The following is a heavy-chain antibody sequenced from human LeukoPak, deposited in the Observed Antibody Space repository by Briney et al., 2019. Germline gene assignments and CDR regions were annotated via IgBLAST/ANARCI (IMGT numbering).Heavy chain of an antibody. CDR3: VRVRTGTSCYDY. CDR1: GGSISSSDSH. CDR2: ISYRGST. V-gene: IGHV4-30-4*01. D-gene: IGHD2-2*01. Sequence: SETLSLTCTVSGGSISSSDSHWSWIRQSPGKGLEWIGYISYRGSTSYNPSLRSRLTISIDTSQNQFSLKPTSVTAADTAVYYCVRVRTGTSCYDYWGQGTLVTVSP. J-gene: IGHJ4*02.